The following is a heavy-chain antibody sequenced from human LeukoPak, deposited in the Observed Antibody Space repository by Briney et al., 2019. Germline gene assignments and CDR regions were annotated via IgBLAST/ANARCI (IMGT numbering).Heavy chain of an antibody. D-gene: IGHD2-15*01. V-gene: IGHV3-23*01. CDR3: AREIVVVVAATRYYYYGMDV. Sequence: GGSLRLSCAASGFTFSSHAMSWVRQAPGKGLEWVSAISGSGGSTYYADSVKGRFTISRDNSKNTLYLQMNSLRAEDTAVYYCAREIVVVVAATRYYYYGMDVWGQGTTVTVSS. CDR2: ISGSGGST. J-gene: IGHJ6*02. CDR1: GFTFSSHA.